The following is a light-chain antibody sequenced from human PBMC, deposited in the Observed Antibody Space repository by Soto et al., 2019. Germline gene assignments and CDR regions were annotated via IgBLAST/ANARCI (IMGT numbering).Light chain of an antibody. CDR2: DAS. J-gene: IGKJ4*02. CDR3: QHRSDGAPRLT. Sequence: EIVLTQSPATLSLSPGERATLSCGASRSVSSYLAWYQQNPGQAPRLLIYDASYRATGIPARFSGSGSGTDFTITISSLAAEDFAVYYSQHRSDGAPRLTFGGGTKVEIK. CDR1: RSVSSY. V-gene: IGKV3-11*01.